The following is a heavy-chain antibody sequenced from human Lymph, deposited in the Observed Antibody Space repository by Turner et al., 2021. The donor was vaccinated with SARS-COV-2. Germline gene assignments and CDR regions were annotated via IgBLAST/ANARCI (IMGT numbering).Heavy chain of an antibody. D-gene: IGHD1-26*01. CDR3: ARGRLDSFGGGYYSWFDP. CDR2: IIPILGIA. J-gene: IGHJ5*02. V-gene: IGHV1-69*04. CDR1: GGTFSSYA. Sequence: QVQLVQSGAEVKKPGSSVKVSCKASGGTFSSYAINWVRQAPGQGLGWMGRIIPILGIASYAQKFQGRVTITADKSTSTAYMELSSLRSEDTAVYYCARGRLDSFGGGYYSWFDPWGQGTLVTVSS.